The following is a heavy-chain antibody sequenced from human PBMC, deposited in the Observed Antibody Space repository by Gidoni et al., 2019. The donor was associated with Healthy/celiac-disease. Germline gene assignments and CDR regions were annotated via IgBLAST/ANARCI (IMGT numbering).Heavy chain of an antibody. V-gene: IGHV4-39*01. Sequence: QLQLQESGPGLVKPSETLSLTCTVSGGSISSSSYYWGWIRQPPGKGLEWIGSIYYGGSTYYNPSLKSRVTISVDTSKNQFSLKLSSVTAADTAVYYCARLGLTVSDDYYDSSGYQGAFDIWGQGTMVTVSS. D-gene: IGHD3-22*01. CDR2: IYYGGST. CDR1: GGSISSSSYY. J-gene: IGHJ3*02. CDR3: ARLGLTVSDDYYDSSGYQGAFDI.